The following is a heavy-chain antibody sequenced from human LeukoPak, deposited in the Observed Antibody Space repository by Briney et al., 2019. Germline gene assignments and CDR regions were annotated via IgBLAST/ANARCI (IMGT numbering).Heavy chain of an antibody. CDR1: GDSVSNNDGA. Sequence: SQTLSLTCAISGDSVSNNDGAWNWIRQSPSRGLEWLGRTYYRSQWYNDYARSVMSRISVDPDTSKNQFSLQLRSVTPDDTAVYDCAGGYAFDVWGQGTTVIVSS. CDR3: AGGYAFDV. J-gene: IGHJ3*01. CDR2: TYYRSQWYN. V-gene: IGHV6-1*01.